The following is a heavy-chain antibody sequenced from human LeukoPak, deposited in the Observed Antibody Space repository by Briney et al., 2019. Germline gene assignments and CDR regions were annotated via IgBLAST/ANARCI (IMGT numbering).Heavy chain of an antibody. Sequence: SETLSLTCAVYGGSFSGYYWSWIRQPPGKGLEWIGYIYYGGSTNYNPSLKSRVTISVDTSKNQFSLQLNSVTPEDTAVYYCAREAEITRFDYWGQGTLVTVSS. D-gene: IGHD5-24*01. CDR2: IYYGGST. J-gene: IGHJ4*02. CDR1: GGSFSGYY. V-gene: IGHV4-59*12. CDR3: AREAEITRFDY.